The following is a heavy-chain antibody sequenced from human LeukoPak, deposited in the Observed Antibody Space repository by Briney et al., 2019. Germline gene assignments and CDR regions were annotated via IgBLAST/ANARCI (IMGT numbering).Heavy chain of an antibody. J-gene: IGHJ4*02. Sequence: GGSLRLSCAASGFTLSSYAMSWVRQAPGKGLEWVSAISGSGGDTYYADSVKGRFTISRDNSKNTLYLQMNSLRAEDTAVYYCARDYGSGGRWLQPGAYWGQGTLVTVSS. CDR2: ISGSGGDT. V-gene: IGHV3-23*01. CDR3: ARDYGSGGRWLQPGAY. CDR1: GFTLSSYA. D-gene: IGHD5-24*01.